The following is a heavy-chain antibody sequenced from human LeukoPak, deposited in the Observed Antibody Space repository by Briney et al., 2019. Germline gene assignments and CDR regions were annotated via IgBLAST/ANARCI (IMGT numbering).Heavy chain of an antibody. D-gene: IGHD6-6*01. CDR2: IIPIFGTA. CDR3: ARGPASRPNLDY. CDR1: GGTFSSYA. Sequence: SVKVSCKASGGTFSSYAISWVRRAPRQGLEWMGRIIPIFGTANYAQKFQGRVTITTDESTSTAYMELSSLRSEDTAVYYCARGPASRPNLDYWGQGTLVTVSS. J-gene: IGHJ4*02. V-gene: IGHV1-69*05.